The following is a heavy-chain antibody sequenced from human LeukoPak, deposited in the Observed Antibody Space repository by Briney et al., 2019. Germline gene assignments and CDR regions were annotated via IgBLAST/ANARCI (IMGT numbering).Heavy chain of an antibody. CDR2: ISSSSSYI. J-gene: IGHJ4*02. Sequence: GGSLRLSCAASGFTFSSYSMNWVRQAPGKGLEWGSSISSSSSYIYYADSVKGRFTISRDNAKNSLYLQMNSLRAEDTAVYYCACGRGYSYGSYSYWGQGTPVTVSS. D-gene: IGHD5-18*01. CDR3: ACGRGYSYGSYSY. V-gene: IGHV3-21*01. CDR1: GFTFSSYS.